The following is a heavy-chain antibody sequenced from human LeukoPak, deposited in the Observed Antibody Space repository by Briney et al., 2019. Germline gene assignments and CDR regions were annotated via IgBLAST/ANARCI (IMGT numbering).Heavy chain of an antibody. CDR2: ISYDGSNK. D-gene: IGHD2-2*01. Sequence: GMSLRLSCAASGFTFSSYGMHWVRQAPGKGLEWVAVISYDGSNKYYADSVKGRFTISRDNSKNTLYLQMNSLRAEDTAVYYCAKDLVVVVPAANRAGGYYYGMDVWGQGTTVTVSS. V-gene: IGHV3-30*18. J-gene: IGHJ6*02. CDR3: AKDLVVVVPAANRAGGYYYGMDV. CDR1: GFTFSSYG.